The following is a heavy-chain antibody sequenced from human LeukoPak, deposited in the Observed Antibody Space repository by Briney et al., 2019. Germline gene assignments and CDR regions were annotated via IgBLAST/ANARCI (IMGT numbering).Heavy chain of an antibody. Sequence: ASVKVSCKASGYTFTSYYMHWVRQAPGQGLEWMGIINPSGGSTSYAQKFQGRVTITADESTSTAYMELSSLRSEDTAVYYCARERSSGDAFDIWGQGTMVTVSS. CDR2: INPSGGST. CDR3: ARERSSGDAFDI. D-gene: IGHD6-25*01. CDR1: GYTFTSYY. V-gene: IGHV1-46*01. J-gene: IGHJ3*02.